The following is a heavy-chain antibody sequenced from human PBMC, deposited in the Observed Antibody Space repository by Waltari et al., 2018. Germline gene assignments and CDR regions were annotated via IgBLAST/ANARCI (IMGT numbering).Heavy chain of an antibody. CDR2: ISSTGTYT. CDR1: GCTFSSYS. CDR3: ATGGWGFYLDN. V-gene: IGHV3-21*01. D-gene: IGHD7-27*01. Sequence: EVQLVESGGGLVKPGGSLRLPCAACGCTFSSYSMNWVRQAPGNGLEWISSISSTGTYTHYADTVKGRFTISRDNAKNSLYLQMNSLRAEDTGVYWCATGGWGFYLDNWGQGTLVTFSS. J-gene: IGHJ4*02.